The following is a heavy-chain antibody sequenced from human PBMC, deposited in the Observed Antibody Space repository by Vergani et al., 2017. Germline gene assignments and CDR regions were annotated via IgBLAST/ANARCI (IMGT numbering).Heavy chain of an antibody. V-gene: IGHV3-15*07. CDR2: IKSTFDRGTT. CDR3: TTDPRYCGDGSCYWLRDHHYYGMDV. J-gene: IGHJ6*02. D-gene: IGHD2-21*01. CDR1: GFSFRNAW. Sequence: DVQLVESGGGIVKPGGSLRLSCVASGFSFRNAWMNWVRRTPGKGLEWVGRIKSTFDRGTTDYAAAVKGRFTISRDDSKNTLFLQMNGLKTEDIDMYYCTTDPRYCGDGSCYWLRDHHYYGMDVWGQGTTVTVSS.